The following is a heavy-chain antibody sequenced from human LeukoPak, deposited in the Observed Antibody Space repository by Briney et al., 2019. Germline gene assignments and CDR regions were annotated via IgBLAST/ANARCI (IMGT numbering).Heavy chain of an antibody. CDR1: GFTFSSHW. J-gene: IGHJ4*02. CDR2: ISSSSSYI. CDR3: ARETVNSGYDS. D-gene: IGHD5-12*01. Sequence: PGGSLRLSCAASGFTFSSHWMHWVRQAPGKGLEWVSSISSSSSYIYYADSVKGRFTISRDNAKNSLYLQMNSLRAEDTAVYYCARETVNSGYDSWGQGTLVTVSS. V-gene: IGHV3-21*01.